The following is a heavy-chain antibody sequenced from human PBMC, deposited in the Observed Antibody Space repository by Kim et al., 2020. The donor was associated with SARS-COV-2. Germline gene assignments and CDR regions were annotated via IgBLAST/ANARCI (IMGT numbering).Heavy chain of an antibody. J-gene: IGHJ4*02. Sequence: GGSLRLSCAASGFTFSSYWMSWVRQAPGKGLEWVANIKQDGSEKYYVDSVKGRFTISRDNAKNSLYLQMNSLRAEDTAVYYCARGRSSLRAVAGVFDYWGQGTLVTVSS. V-gene: IGHV3-7*05. CDR3: ARGRSSLRAVAGVFDY. CDR1: GFTFSSYW. CDR2: IKQDGSEK. D-gene: IGHD6-19*01.